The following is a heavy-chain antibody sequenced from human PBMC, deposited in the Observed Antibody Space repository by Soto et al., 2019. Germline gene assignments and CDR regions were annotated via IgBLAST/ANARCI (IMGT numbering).Heavy chain of an antibody. CDR1: GYTFTSYY. J-gene: IGHJ3*01. CDR3: ARLYPYYDILTRSQIYAIHF. D-gene: IGHD3-9*01. Sequence: ASVKVSCKASGYTFTSYYMHWVRQAPGQGLEWLGIINPSGGSTSYAQKFQGRVTMTRDTSTSTVYMELSSLRSEDTAVYYCARLYPYYDILTRSQIYAIHFSGQATIVTVSS. CDR2: INPSGGST. V-gene: IGHV1-46*01.